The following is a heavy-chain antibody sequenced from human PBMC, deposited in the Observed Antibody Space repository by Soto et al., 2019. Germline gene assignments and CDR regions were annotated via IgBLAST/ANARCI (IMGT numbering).Heavy chain of an antibody. CDR2: IIPIFGTA. CDR1: GGTFSSYA. J-gene: IGHJ4*02. V-gene: IGHV1-69*06. CDR3: ARHSLSSPHRFDY. Sequence: SVKVSCKASGGTFSSYAISWVRQAPGQGLEWMGGIIPIFGTANYAQKFQGRVTITADKSTSTAYMELSSLRSEDTAVYYCARHSLSSPHRFDYWGQGTLVTVSS. D-gene: IGHD6-6*01.